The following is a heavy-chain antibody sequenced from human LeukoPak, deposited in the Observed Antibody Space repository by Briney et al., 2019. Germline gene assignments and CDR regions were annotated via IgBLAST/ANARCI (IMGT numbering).Heavy chain of an antibody. Sequence: SETLSLTCAVYGGSFSGYYWNWIRQPPGKGLEWIGEINHSGSTNYNPSLKSRVTISVDTSKNQLSLKLSSVTAADTAVYYCARGLNLRYPPFDPWGQGTLVTVSS. V-gene: IGHV4-34*01. CDR1: GGSFSGYY. CDR2: INHSGST. D-gene: IGHD1-14*01. J-gene: IGHJ5*02. CDR3: ARGLNLRYPPFDP.